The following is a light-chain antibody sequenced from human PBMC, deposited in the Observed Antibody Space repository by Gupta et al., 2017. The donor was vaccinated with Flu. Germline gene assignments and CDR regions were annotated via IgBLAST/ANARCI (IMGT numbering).Light chain of an antibody. CDR1: SSNIGSNY. Sequence: QSTLTQLPSASGTPGQRATISCSGSSSNIGSNYVYWYQQLPGTAPKLLIYSNDQRPSGVPDRFSGSKSGTSASLAISGLRSEDEADYYCAAWDDSLSGPVFGGGTKLTV. V-gene: IGLV1-47*01. J-gene: IGLJ2*01. CDR3: AAWDDSLSGPV. CDR2: SND.